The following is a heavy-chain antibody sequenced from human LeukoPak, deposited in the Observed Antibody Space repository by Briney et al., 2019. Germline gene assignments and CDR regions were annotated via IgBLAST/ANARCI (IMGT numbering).Heavy chain of an antibody. V-gene: IGHV3-53*01. D-gene: IGHD5-12*01. J-gene: IGHJ4*02. CDR3: AKSYNGYESKPDY. CDR2: IYSGGST. Sequence: AGGSLRLSCAASGFTVSSNYMSWVRQAPGKGLEWVSVIYSGGSTYYADSVKGRFTISRDNSKITLYLQMDSLRAEDTAVYYCAKSYNGYESKPDYWGQGTLVTVSS. CDR1: GFTVSSNY.